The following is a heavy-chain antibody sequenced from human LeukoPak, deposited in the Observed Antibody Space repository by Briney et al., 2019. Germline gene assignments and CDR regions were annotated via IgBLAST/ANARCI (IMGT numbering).Heavy chain of an antibody. CDR3: AKVAVVVTATPADY. CDR2: ISGSGGST. V-gene: IGHV3-23*01. Sequence: GGSLRLSCAASGFTFSSYAMSWVRQAPGKGLEWVSAISGSGGSTYYADSVKGRFTIPRDNSKNTLYLQMNSLRAEDTAVYYCAKVAVVVTATPADYWGQGTLVTVSS. D-gene: IGHD2-21*02. CDR1: GFTFSSYA. J-gene: IGHJ4*02.